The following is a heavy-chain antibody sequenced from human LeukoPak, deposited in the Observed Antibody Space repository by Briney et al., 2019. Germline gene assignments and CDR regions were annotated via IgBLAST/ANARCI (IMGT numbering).Heavy chain of an antibody. V-gene: IGHV1-24*01. J-gene: IGHJ4*02. CDR3: ATVRYSSGWYSFDY. D-gene: IGHD6-19*01. Sequence: GASVKVSCKVSGYTLTELSMHRVRQAPGKGLEWMGGFDPEDGETIYAQKFQGRVTMTEDTSTDTAYMELSSLRSEDTAVYYCATVRYSSGWYSFDYWGQGTLVTVSS. CDR2: FDPEDGET. CDR1: GYTLTELS.